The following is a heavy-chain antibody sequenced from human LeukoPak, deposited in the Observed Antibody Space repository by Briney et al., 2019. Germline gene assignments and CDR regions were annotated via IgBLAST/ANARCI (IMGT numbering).Heavy chain of an antibody. D-gene: IGHD2-2*01. CDR1: GGTFSSYA. V-gene: IGHV1-69*13. Sequence: ASVKVSCKASGGTFSSYAISWVRQAPGQGLEWMGGIIPIFGTANYAQKFQGRVTITADESTSTAYMELSSLRSEDTAVYYCARASRVYQLLLPGSGTPFDYWGQGTLVTVSS. CDR3: ARASRVYQLLLPGSGTPFDY. J-gene: IGHJ4*02. CDR2: IIPIFGTA.